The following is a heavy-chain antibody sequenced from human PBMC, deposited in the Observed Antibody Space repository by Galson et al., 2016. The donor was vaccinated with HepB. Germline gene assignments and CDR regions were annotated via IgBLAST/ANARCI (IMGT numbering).Heavy chain of an antibody. Sequence: SLRLSCAASGFTSSSYAMNWVRQAPGKGLEWVSTISGSGYNTYYADSVKGRFTISRDNSKNTLYLQMNSLRAEDTAVYYCTKSQPGYSSGWYTLPIDAFDIWGQGTMVTVSS. D-gene: IGHD6-19*01. V-gene: IGHV3-23*01. J-gene: IGHJ3*02. CDR3: TKSQPGYSSGWYTLPIDAFDI. CDR1: GFTSSSYA. CDR2: ISGSGYNT.